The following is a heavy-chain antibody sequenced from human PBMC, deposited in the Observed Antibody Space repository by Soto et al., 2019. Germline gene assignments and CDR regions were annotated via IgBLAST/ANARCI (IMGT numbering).Heavy chain of an antibody. J-gene: IGHJ4*02. CDR1: GGSISSGGYS. CDR3: ARASTTVTTLVY. D-gene: IGHD4-17*01. CDR2: IYHSGST. V-gene: IGHV4-30-2*01. Sequence: PSETLSLTCAVSGGSISSGGYSWSWIRQPPGKGLEWIGYIYHSGSTYYNPSLKSRVTISVDRSKSQFSLKLSSVTAADTAVYYCARASTTVTTLVYWGQGTLVTVS.